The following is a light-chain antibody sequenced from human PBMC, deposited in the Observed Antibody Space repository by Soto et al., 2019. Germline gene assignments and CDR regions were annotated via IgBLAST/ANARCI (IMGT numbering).Light chain of an antibody. J-gene: IGLJ1*01. V-gene: IGLV1-40*01. CDR3: QSYDDSLSAHV. Sequence: QSVLTQPPSVSGAPGQRVTISCSGSISNIEAGYDVHWYQHLPGKAPKLLIYDDNNRPSGVPGRLSGSKSGTSASLAITGLQAEDEADYYCQSYDDSLSAHVFGTGTKVTVL. CDR2: DDN. CDR1: ISNIEAGYD.